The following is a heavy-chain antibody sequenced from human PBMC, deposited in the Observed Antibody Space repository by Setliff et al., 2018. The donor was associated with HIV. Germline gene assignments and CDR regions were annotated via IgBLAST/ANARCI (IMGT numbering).Heavy chain of an antibody. J-gene: IGHJ4*02. CDR2: IWYDGSNK. Sequence: LRLSCAASGFIFSNYGMHWVRQAPGKGLEWVAVIWYDGSNKYYADSVKGRFTISRDNSKNTLYLQMNSLRAEDTAVYYCAKPLRSDSWGLGILVTVSS. CDR1: GFIFSNYG. CDR3: AKPLRSDS. V-gene: IGHV3-33*06.